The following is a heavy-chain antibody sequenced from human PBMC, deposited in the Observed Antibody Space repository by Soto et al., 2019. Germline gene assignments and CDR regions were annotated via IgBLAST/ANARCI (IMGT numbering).Heavy chain of an antibody. V-gene: IGHV3-30*04. J-gene: IGHJ3*02. CDR2: ISFDGGRD. Sequence: QVQLVESGGGVVRPGGSLRLSCAASRVTFSNSAIHWVRQAPGKGLEWLAVISFDGGRDYYAESVRGRFTVSRDNSGNTVYLQMNTLRPEDTAVYYCARDRHFYDTDGDLAFDMWGQGTMVTVSS. CDR1: RVTFSNSA. D-gene: IGHD2-8*01. CDR3: ARDRHFYDTDGDLAFDM.